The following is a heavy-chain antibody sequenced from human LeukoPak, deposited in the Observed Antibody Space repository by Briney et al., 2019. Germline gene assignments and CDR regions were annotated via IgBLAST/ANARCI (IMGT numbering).Heavy chain of an antibody. Sequence: PSETLSLTCTVSGGSINTYFWSWIRQPPGKGLEWIGYIYYSGSTNYNPSLKSRVTISVDTSKNQFSLKLSSVTAADTAVYYCARGVTGGWYGDFQHWGQGTLATVSS. D-gene: IGHD6-19*01. V-gene: IGHV4-59*01. J-gene: IGHJ1*01. CDR1: GGSINTYF. CDR3: ARGVTGGWYGDFQH. CDR2: IYYSGST.